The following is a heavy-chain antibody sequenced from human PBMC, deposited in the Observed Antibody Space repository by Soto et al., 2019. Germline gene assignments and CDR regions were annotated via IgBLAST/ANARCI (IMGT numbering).Heavy chain of an antibody. Sequence: PGGSLRLSCAASGFTFSSFTMHWVRQAPGKGLEWVTLMSYDGTNKHYADSVKGRFTISRDNSKNTLYLQMNSLRAEDTAVYYCARSIAVAGTPEFDHWGQGTLVTVSS. CDR3: ARSIAVAGTPEFDH. V-gene: IGHV3-30-3*01. CDR2: MSYDGTNK. J-gene: IGHJ4*02. D-gene: IGHD6-19*01. CDR1: GFTFSSFT.